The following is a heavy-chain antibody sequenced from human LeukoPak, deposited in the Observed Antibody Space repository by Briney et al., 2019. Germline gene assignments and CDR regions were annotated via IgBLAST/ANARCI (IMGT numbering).Heavy chain of an antibody. CDR2: IRSKADNYAT. CDR3: TQSNY. Sequence: GGSLILSCAASGFTFSGSPILWVRQASGKGLEWVGRIRSKADNYATAYAASVQGRCTTSRDDSKSTAYLQLNSLKTEDTAVYYCTQSNYWGQGALVTVSS. V-gene: IGHV3-73*01. CDR1: GFTFSGSP. J-gene: IGHJ4*02.